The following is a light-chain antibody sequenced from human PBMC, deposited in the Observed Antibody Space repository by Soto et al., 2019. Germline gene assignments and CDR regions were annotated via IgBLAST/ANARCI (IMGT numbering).Light chain of an antibody. CDR3: CSYAANFLV. CDR2: DVS. CDR1: SSDVGDYSF. J-gene: IGLJ2*01. Sequence: QSALTQPRSVSGSPGQSVAISCTGTSSDVGDYSFVSWYQQHPGKAPKLMIYDVSKRPSGVPDRFSGSKSGNTASLIISGLQTVDEADYYCCSYAANFLVLGGGTKLTVL. V-gene: IGLV2-11*01.